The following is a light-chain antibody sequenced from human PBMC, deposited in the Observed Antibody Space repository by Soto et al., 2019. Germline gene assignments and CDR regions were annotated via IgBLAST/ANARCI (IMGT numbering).Light chain of an antibody. V-gene: IGKV3-15*01. Sequence: EIVMTQSPGTLSLSPGERATLSRRASQSVSPNLAWYQQIPGQAPRLLIYGASTRATGIPARFSGSGSGTEFTLAISSLQSEDFAVYYCQQYNDWPQTFGVGTKVDIK. CDR2: GAS. CDR3: QQYNDWPQT. CDR1: QSVSPN. J-gene: IGKJ4*02.